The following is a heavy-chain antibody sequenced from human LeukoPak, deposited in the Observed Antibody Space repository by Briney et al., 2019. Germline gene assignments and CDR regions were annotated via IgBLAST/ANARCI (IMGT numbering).Heavy chain of an antibody. CDR2: IKPDGSEK. D-gene: IGHD4-17*01. V-gene: IGHV3-7*04. J-gene: IGHJ4*02. CDR1: GFTFSNFW. CDR3: ARGHYGRDY. Sequence: PGGSLRLSCAVSGFTFSNFWMTWVREAPGKGLEWVANIKPDGSEKYYVDSVKGRFTISRDNAKNSLYLQMNSLRVEDTAVYYWARGHYGRDYWGQGTLVTVSS.